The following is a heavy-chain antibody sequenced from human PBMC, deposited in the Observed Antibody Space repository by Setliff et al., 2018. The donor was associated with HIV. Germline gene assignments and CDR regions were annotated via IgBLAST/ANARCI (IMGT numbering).Heavy chain of an antibody. Sequence: SVKVSCKVSGGTLGSYAINWVRQAPGQGLEWIGGIIPEFGVASHTPKMEGRLTVDADKSRTTIYMALSNLRFDDTAVYYCGRSGGWWGHSNPHPFYYYMDVWGKGTSVTVSS. V-gene: IGHV1-69*10. D-gene: IGHD2-15*01. CDR3: GRSGGWWGHSNPHPFYYYMDV. CDR2: IIPEFGVA. J-gene: IGHJ6*03. CDR1: GGTLGSYA.